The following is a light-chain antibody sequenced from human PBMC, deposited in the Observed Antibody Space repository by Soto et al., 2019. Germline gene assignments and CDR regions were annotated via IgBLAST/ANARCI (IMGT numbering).Light chain of an antibody. Sequence: IVLTQSPGTRSLSPGERATLSCRASQSVSKNYLAWYQQKPGQAPRLLIYGASNRATGIPDRFSGSGSGTVFPLTISRMEPEDFAVYYCQQYGSSPTFGQGTKVDIK. CDR1: QSVSKNY. V-gene: IGKV3-20*01. CDR2: GAS. CDR3: QQYGSSPT. J-gene: IGKJ1*01.